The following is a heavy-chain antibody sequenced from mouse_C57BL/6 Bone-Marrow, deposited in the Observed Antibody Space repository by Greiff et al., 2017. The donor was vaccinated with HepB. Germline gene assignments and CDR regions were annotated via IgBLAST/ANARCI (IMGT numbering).Heavy chain of an antibody. CDR2: INPSSGYT. CDR3: ARVPTAPLRYFDV. J-gene: IGHJ1*03. V-gene: IGHV1-4*01. Sequence: QVQLKQSGAELARPGASVKMSCKASGYTFTSYTMHWVKQRPGQGLEWIGYINPSSGYTKYNQKFKDKATLTADKSSSTAYLQQSSLTSEDSAVYYCARVPTAPLRYFDVWGTGTTVTVSS. CDR1: GYTFTSYT. D-gene: IGHD1-2*01.